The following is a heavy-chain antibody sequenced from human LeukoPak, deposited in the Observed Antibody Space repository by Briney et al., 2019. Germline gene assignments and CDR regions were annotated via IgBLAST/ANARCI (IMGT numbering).Heavy chain of an antibody. CDR1: GGSFSGYY. J-gene: IGHJ4*02. Sequence: SETLSLTCAVYGGSFSGYYWSWIRQPPGKGLEWIGEINHSGSTNYDPSLKSRVTISVDTSKNQFSLKLSSVTAADTAVYYCARGYDRSGSRWYYFDYWGQGTLVTVSS. D-gene: IGHD3-22*01. CDR3: ARGYDRSGSRWYYFDY. V-gene: IGHV4-34*01. CDR2: INHSGST.